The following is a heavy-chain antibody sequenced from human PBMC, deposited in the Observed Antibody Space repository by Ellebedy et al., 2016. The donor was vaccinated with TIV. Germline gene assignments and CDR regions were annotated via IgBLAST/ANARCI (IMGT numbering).Heavy chain of an antibody. CDR2: ISSGITTT. CDR3: ARDGNSVGGTYWYFDL. Sequence: GESLKIYCAATGFTFSSYSMNWVRQAQGKGLEWVSYISSGITTTYYADSVKGRFTISRDNAKNSLYLQMNSLRDEDTAVYYCARDGNSVGGTYWYFDLWGRGTLVTVSA. V-gene: IGHV3-48*02. D-gene: IGHD1-26*01. CDR1: GFTFSSYS. J-gene: IGHJ2*01.